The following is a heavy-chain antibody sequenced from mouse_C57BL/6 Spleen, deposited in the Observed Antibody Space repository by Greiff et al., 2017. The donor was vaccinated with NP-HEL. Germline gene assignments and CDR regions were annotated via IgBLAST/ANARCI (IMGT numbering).Heavy chain of an antibody. J-gene: IGHJ3*01. V-gene: IGHV5-16*01. CDR2: INYDGSST. CDR3: ARDRGLTGTWGFAY. Sequence: EVKLVESEGGLVQPGSSMKLSRTASGFTFSDYYMAWVRQVPEKGLEWVANINYDGSSTYYLDSLKSRFIISRDNAKNILYLQMSSLKSEDTATYYCARDRGLTGTWGFAYWGQGTLVTVSA. D-gene: IGHD4-1*01. CDR1: GFTFSDYY.